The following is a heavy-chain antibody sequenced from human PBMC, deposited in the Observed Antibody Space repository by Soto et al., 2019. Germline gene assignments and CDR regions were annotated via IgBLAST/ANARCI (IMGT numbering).Heavy chain of an antibody. D-gene: IGHD5-12*01. V-gene: IGHV1-3*01. J-gene: IGHJ4*02. CDR1: GYTFTSYA. CDR3: ARDNGDIVATTYFDY. CDR2: INAGNGIA. Sequence: ASVKVSCKASGYTFTSYAMHWVRQAPGQRLEWMGWINAGNGIANYAQKFQDRVTITADKSTSTAYMELSSLRSEDTAVYYCARDNGDIVATTYFDYWGQGTLVTVSS.